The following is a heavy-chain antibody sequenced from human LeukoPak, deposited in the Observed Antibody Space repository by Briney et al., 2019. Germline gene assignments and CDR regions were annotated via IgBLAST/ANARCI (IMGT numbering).Heavy chain of an antibody. CDR3: AKRGSGRYFDY. Sequence: GGSLRLSCAASQFTFSNYDMSWVRQAPGRGLEWVSVVNSGSSSTSYADSVKGRFTISGDNSENTVYLQMNSLRAEDTAVYYCAKRGSGRYFDYWGQGTLVTVSS. CDR2: VNSGSSST. CDR1: QFTFSNYD. V-gene: IGHV3-23*03. D-gene: IGHD5-12*01. J-gene: IGHJ4*02.